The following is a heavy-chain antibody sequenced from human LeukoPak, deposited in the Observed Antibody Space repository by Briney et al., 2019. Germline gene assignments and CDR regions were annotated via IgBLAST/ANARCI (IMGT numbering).Heavy chain of an antibody. CDR1: GFTFSSYG. V-gene: IGHV3-30*03. CDR3: APMEVTY. CDR2: ISYDGSNK. Sequence: GGSLRLSCAASGFTFSSYGMHWVRQAPGKGLEWVAVISYDGSNKYYADSVKGRFTISRDNSKNTLYLQMNSLRAEDTAVYYCAPMEVTYWGQGTLVTVSS. J-gene: IGHJ4*02. D-gene: IGHD5-18*01.